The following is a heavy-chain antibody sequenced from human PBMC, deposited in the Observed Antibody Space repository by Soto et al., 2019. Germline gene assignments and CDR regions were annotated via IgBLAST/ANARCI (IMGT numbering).Heavy chain of an antibody. D-gene: IGHD3-22*01. CDR1: GFTFSNYA. CDR2: VSGSGGST. V-gene: IGHV3-23*01. Sequence: EVQLLESGGGLVQPGGSLRLSCAASGFTFSNYAMSWVRQAPGKGLEWVSVVSGSGGSTYYADSVKGRFTTSRDNSKNTLYLQMNSLRAEDTAVYYCAKRISAYPNDAFDFWGQGTVVTVSS. J-gene: IGHJ3*01. CDR3: AKRISAYPNDAFDF.